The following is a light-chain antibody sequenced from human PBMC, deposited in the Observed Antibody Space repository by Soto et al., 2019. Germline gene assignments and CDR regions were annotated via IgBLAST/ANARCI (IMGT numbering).Light chain of an antibody. V-gene: IGKV4-1*01. CDR3: QQYYSTPWT. J-gene: IGKJ1*01. Sequence: DIVMPPSPDSLAVSLGERATSNCKSSQSVLYSSNNKNYLAWYQQKPGQPPKLLIYWASTRESGVPDRFSGSGSGTDFTLTISSLQAEDVAVYYCQQYYSTPWTFGQGTKVDIK. CDR2: WAS. CDR1: QSVLYSSNNKNY.